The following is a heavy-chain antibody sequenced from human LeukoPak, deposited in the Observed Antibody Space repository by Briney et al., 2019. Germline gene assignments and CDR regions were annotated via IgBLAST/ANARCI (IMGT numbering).Heavy chain of an antibody. J-gene: IGHJ4*02. Sequence: GGSLRLSCAASGFTFNSYAMHWVRQTPDKGLEWVAVISYDGSNKLYADSVKGRFTISRDSSKNTLYLQMNSLRAEDTALYYFARDISWGSTIDYWGQGTLVTVSS. CDR1: GFTFNSYA. CDR3: ARDISWGSTIDY. CDR2: ISYDGSNK. V-gene: IGHV3-30-3*01. D-gene: IGHD3-16*01.